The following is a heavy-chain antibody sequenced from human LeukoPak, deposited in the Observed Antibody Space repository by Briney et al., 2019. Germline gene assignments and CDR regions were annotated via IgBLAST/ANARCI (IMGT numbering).Heavy chain of an antibody. V-gene: IGHV3-73*01. CDR1: GFTFSSYA. CDR2: IRSKANSYAT. CDR3: TRGTGIVGATVEY. J-gene: IGHJ4*02. D-gene: IGHD1-26*01. Sequence: PGGSLRLSCAASGFTFSSYAMSWVRQASGKGLEWVGRIRSKANSYATAYAASVKGRFTISRDDSKNTAYLQMNSLKTEDTAVYYCTRGTGIVGATVEYWGRGTLVTVSS.